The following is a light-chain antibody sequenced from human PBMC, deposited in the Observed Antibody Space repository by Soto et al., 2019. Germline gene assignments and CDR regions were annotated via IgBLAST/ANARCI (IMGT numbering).Light chain of an antibody. Sequence: DIQMTQSPSTLSASVGDRVTITCRASQSISSWLAWYQQKPGKAPKLLIYGASSLESGVPSRFSGSGSGTEFTLTISSLQPDDFATYYCHQYKTYSRTFGQGTKVVIK. CDR3: HQYKTYSRT. V-gene: IGKV1-5*03. J-gene: IGKJ1*01. CDR2: GAS. CDR1: QSISSW.